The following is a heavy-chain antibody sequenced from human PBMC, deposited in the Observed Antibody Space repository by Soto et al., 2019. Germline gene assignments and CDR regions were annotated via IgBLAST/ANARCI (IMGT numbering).Heavy chain of an antibody. J-gene: IGHJ4*02. V-gene: IGHV4-39*01. D-gene: IGHD3-22*01. CDR1: GGSIRNNIYY. CDR3: ARQHYYDSSGYYTWN. Sequence: QLQLQESGPGLVKPSENLSLTCSVSGGSIRNNIYYWGWIRQPPGKGLEWIATVHYSGSTYYTPSLKSRVTISADTSNNQFSLRLNSVTAADTAVYYCARQHYYDSSGYYTWNWGQGTLVTVSS. CDR2: VHYSGST.